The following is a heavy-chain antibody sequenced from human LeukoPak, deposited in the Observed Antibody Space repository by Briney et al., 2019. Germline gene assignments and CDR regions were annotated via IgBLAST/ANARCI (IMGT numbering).Heavy chain of an antibody. CDR2: ISSSSSTI. CDR3: AKDRALSY. V-gene: IGHV3-48*02. D-gene: IGHD3-10*01. Sequence: GGSLRLSCTASGFSLSSHNMNWVRQAPGKGLEWLSQISSSSSTIYYADSVKGRFTISRDNAKNSLYLQMNSLRDEDTAVYYCAKDRALSYWGQGTLVTVSA. J-gene: IGHJ4*02. CDR1: GFSLSSHN.